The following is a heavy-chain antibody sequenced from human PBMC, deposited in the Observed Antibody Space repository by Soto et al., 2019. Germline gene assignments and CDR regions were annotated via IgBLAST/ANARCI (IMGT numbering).Heavy chain of an antibody. CDR1: GFTFSKAW. D-gene: IGHD6-19*01. CDR2: IKSKADGGTI. J-gene: IGHJ4*02. Sequence: GGSLRLSCAASGFTFSKAWMTWVRQAPGKGLEWIGRIKSKADGGTIDYAAPVKGRFSISRDDSENSLYLQMNSLKTEDTAVYSCTVAYSYSSSVYFAHWGPG. V-gene: IGHV3-15*01. CDR3: TVAYSYSSSVYFAH.